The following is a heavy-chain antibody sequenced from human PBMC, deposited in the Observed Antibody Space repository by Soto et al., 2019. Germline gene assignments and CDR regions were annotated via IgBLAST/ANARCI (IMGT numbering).Heavy chain of an antibody. D-gene: IGHD3-22*01. J-gene: IGHJ4*02. CDR1: GGSISSGGYY. V-gene: IGHV4-31*03. CDR3: ARSSSGYYSLY. Sequence: SETLSLTCTVSGGSISSGGYYWSWIRQHPGKGLEWIGYIYYSGSTYYNPSLKSRVTISVDTSKNQFSLKLSSVTAADTAVYYCARSSSGYYSLYWGQGTLVTVSS. CDR2: IYYSGST.